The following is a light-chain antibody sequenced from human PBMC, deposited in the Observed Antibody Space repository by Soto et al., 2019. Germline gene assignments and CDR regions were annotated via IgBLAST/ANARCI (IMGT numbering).Light chain of an antibody. CDR1: QNVYINS. V-gene: IGKV3D-20*02. CDR3: QQPSNWAGT. J-gene: IGKJ5*01. CDR2: GAS. Sequence: EIVLTQSPGTLSLSPGERVTLSCRASQNVYINSLAWYQQKPGQTPRLLIYGASTRAAAVPDRFSGSGSGTDFPLSIDGLEPEDFAVYYCQQPSNWAGTFRQGTRLEIK.